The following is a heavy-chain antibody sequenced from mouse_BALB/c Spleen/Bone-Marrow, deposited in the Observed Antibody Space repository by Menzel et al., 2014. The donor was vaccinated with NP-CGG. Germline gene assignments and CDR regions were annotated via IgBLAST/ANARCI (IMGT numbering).Heavy chain of an antibody. CDR2: IDPANGNT. CDR1: GFNIKDTY. V-gene: IGHV14-3*02. J-gene: IGHJ3*01. D-gene: IGHD1-2*01. CDR3: ARIHYYGRAWFAY. Sequence: VQLQQPGAELVKPGASVKLSCTASGFNIKDTYMHWVKQRPEQGLEWIGRIDPANGNTKYDPKFQGKATITADTSSNTAYLQLSSLTSGDTAVYYCARIHYYGRAWFAYWGQGTLVTVSA.